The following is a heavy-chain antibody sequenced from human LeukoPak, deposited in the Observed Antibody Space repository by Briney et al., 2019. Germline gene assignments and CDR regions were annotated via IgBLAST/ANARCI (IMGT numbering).Heavy chain of an antibody. CDR3: AKAPGSYYSQGFDY. J-gene: IGHJ4*02. V-gene: IGHV3-23*01. CDR1: GFTFRNLG. CDR2: ISGSGGST. D-gene: IGHD1-26*01. Sequence: GGSLRLSCAASGFTFRNLGMSWVRQAPGKGLEWVSAISGSGGSTYYADSVKGRFTISRDNSKNTLYLQMNSLRAEDTAVYYCAKAPGSYYSQGFDYWGQGTLVTVSS.